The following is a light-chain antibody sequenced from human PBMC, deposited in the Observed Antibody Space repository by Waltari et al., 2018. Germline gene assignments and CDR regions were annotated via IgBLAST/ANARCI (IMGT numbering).Light chain of an antibody. V-gene: IGKV3-20*01. CDR1: QSVGRS. CDR3: QHYVRLPVT. CDR2: GAF. J-gene: IGKJ1*01. Sequence: EIVLTQSLGTLSLSPGERATLSCWASQSVGRSLAWYQQKRGQAPRLLIYGAFTRATGVPDRFSGRGSGTDFSLTISRLEPEDFAVYYCQHYVRLPVTFGQGTKVEI.